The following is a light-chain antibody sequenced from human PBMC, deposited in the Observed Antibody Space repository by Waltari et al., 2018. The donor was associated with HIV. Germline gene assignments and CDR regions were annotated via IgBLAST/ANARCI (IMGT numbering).Light chain of an antibody. CDR3: QQYLSTPLT. Sequence: DVVLTQSPASLAVSLGERAPIHCKSSHSVLYRSNKKNYLAWYQQKPGQPPKLLFYWASTRESGISDRFSASGSGTDFTLTITSLQVDDVAVYYCQQYLSTPLTFGGGTKVEI. J-gene: IGKJ4*01. V-gene: IGKV4-1*01. CDR1: HSVLYRSNKKNY. CDR2: WAS.